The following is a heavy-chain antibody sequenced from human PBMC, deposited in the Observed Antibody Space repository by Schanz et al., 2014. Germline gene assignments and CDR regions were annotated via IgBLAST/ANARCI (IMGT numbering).Heavy chain of an antibody. Sequence: VQLVESGGALVQPGGSLRLSCAASGFTFRSFAMTWVRQSPGKGLDWVSAISGSGGSAYYADSVKGRFTISRDNSKNTLYLQMNSLRAEDTAVYYCAKDSNYDGSGYNDAFDIWGQGTMVTVSS. CDR2: ISGSGGSA. CDR1: GFTFRSFA. V-gene: IGHV3-23*04. D-gene: IGHD3-22*01. CDR3: AKDSNYDGSGYNDAFDI. J-gene: IGHJ3*02.